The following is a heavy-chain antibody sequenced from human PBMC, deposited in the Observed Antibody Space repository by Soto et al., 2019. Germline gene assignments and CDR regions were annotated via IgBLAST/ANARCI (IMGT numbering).Heavy chain of an antibody. CDR3: ARDGRYGVDV. V-gene: IGHV3-21*01. CDR2: ISSSSSYI. D-gene: IGHD1-26*01. CDR1: GFTFSTYN. J-gene: IGHJ6*02. Sequence: PGGSLRLSCAASGFTFSTYNFNWVRQAPGQGLEWVSSISSSSSYIYYADSVKGRFTISRDNAKNSLYLQMNSLRAEDTAVYYCARDGRYGVDVWGQGTTVTVSS.